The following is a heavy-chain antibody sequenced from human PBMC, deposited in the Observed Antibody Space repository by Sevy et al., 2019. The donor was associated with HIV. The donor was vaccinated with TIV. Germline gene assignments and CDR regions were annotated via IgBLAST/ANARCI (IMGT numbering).Heavy chain of an antibody. D-gene: IGHD3-16*01. Sequence: GGSLRLSCAASAFTFSSYAMSWVRQAPGKGLEWVSAISGSGGSTYYADSVKGRFTISRDNSKNTLYLQMNSLRAEDTAVYYCAKDYDYVWGSYQDVWGQGTTVTVSS. CDR1: AFTFSSYA. CDR3: AKDYDYVWGSYQDV. J-gene: IGHJ6*02. V-gene: IGHV3-23*01. CDR2: ISGSGGST.